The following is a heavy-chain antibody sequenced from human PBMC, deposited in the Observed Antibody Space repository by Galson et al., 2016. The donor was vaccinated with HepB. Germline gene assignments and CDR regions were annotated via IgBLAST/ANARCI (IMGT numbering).Heavy chain of an antibody. CDR1: GGSISSYY. J-gene: IGHJ6*02. D-gene: IGHD3-22*01. CDR2: IYYSGST. V-gene: IGHV4-59*01. CDR3: ARGYYDGSGYYSDYYFGMDV. Sequence: SETLSLTCSVSGGSISSYYWNWIRQPPGKGLEWIGYIYYSGSTEYNPSFQSRVTISVDWSKSQFSLRLSSVTSADTAVYYCARGYYDGSGYYSDYYFGMDVWGQGTTVTVSS.